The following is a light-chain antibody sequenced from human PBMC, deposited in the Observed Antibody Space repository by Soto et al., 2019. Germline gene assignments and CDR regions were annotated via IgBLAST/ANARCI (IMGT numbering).Light chain of an antibody. CDR3: QQYGSSPFD. CDR2: GAS. Sequence: EIVLTQSPGTVSLSPGERATLSCRASQSVSSSYLAWYQQKPGQAPRLLIYGASSRATGIPDRFSGSGSGTDFTLTISRLEPEDFAVYYCQQYGSSPFDFGPGTKVDIK. CDR1: QSVSSSY. V-gene: IGKV3-20*01. J-gene: IGKJ3*01.